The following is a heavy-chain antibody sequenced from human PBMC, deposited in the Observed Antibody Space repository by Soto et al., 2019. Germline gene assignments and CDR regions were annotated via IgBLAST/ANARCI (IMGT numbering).Heavy chain of an antibody. D-gene: IGHD1-7*01. Sequence: EVQLLESGGGLVQPGGSLRVSCAASGFTFSSYAMSWVRQAPGKGLEWVSAISSSGGSTNYADSVKGRFTISRDNSKNTLYLQMNSLRGEDTAVYYCAKRQTTYYFDYWGQGTLVTVSS. CDR3: AKRQTTYYFDY. CDR1: GFTFSSYA. J-gene: IGHJ4*02. CDR2: ISSSGGST. V-gene: IGHV3-23*01.